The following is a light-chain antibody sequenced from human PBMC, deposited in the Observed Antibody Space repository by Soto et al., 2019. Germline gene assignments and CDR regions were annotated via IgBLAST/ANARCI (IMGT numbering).Light chain of an antibody. CDR1: QSVSSY. J-gene: IGKJ5*01. Sequence: ELVLTQSPGTLSLSPGERATVSCRASQSVSSYLAWYQQKPGQAPTLLMSGASNRASGVPVRFSGSGSGTDFTLTITRLEPEDFALYYCQQYGGSPITFGLGTRLEI. CDR3: QQYGGSPIT. V-gene: IGKV3-20*01. CDR2: GAS.